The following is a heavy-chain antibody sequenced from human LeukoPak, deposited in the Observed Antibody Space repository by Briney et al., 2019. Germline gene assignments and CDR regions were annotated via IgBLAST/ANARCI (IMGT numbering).Heavy chain of an antibody. J-gene: IGHJ4*02. Sequence: ASVKVSCKASGYTFTTHNINWVRQAPGQGLEWMGWISAYNGNTNSAQKFQGKVTMTTDTSTNTAYTELRSLTSDDTAVYYCAREKDGPRVTIFGVAPSYFDYWGQGTLVTVSS. CDR1: GYTFTTHN. D-gene: IGHD3-3*01. CDR2: ISAYNGNT. V-gene: IGHV1-18*01. CDR3: AREKDGPRVTIFGVAPSYFDY.